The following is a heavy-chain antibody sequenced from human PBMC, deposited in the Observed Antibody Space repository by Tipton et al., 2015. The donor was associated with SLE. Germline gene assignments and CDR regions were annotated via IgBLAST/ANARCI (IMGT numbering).Heavy chain of an antibody. J-gene: IGHJ4*02. CDR3: ATNIVVVVAADY. Sequence: SLRLSCAASGFTFSSYWISWVRQAPGKGLEWGANINQDGSEKYYVDSVKGRFTTSRDNAKNSLYLQMNSLRAEDTAVYYCATNIVVVVAADYWGQGTLVTVSS. CDR1: GFTFSSYW. D-gene: IGHD2-15*01. CDR2: INQDGSEK. V-gene: IGHV3-7*01.